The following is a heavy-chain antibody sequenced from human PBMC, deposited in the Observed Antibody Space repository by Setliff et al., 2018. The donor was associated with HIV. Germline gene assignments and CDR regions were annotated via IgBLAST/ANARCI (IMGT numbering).Heavy chain of an antibody. Sequence: GGSLRLSCAASGFTFNTYTMNWVRQAPGKGLEWPSYISDTSATISYADSVKGRFTISRDNAKNSLYLQMNSLRAEDTAVYYCARGNTMVTDFDYWGQGTLVTVSS. V-gene: IGHV3-48*01. CDR2: ISDTSATI. J-gene: IGHJ4*02. CDR1: GFTFNTYT. D-gene: IGHD3-10*01. CDR3: ARGNTMVTDFDY.